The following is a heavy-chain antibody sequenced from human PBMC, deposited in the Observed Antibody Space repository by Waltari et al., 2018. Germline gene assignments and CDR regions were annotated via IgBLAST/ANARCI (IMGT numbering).Heavy chain of an antibody. CDR1: GGSFSGYY. CDR2: INHSGST. Sequence: QVQLQQWGAGLLKPSETLSLTCAVYGGSFSGYYWSWVRQPPGKGLEWIGEINHSGSTNYHPSRKRRVTISVDPSKNQFSLKLSSVTAADTAVYYCARGVSGWYFAYWGQGTLVTVSS. CDR3: ARGVSGWYFAY. J-gene: IGHJ4*02. V-gene: IGHV4-34*01. D-gene: IGHD6-19*01.